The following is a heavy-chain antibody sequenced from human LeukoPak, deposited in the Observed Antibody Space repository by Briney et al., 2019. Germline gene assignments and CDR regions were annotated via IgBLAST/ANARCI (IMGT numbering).Heavy chain of an antibody. CDR1: GFTFSSYS. D-gene: IGHD6-19*01. CDR2: ISSSSSYI. CDR3: AREVYSGWYLKGFDP. J-gene: IGHJ5*02. V-gene: IGHV3-21*01. Sequence: GGSLRLSCAASGFTFSSYSMNWVRQAPGKGREWVSSISSSSSYIYYADSVKGRFTISRDNAKNSLYLQMNSLRAEDTAVYYCAREVYSGWYLKGFDPWGQGTLVTVSS.